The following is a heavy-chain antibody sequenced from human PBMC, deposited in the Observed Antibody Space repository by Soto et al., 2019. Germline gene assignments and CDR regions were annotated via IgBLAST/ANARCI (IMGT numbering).Heavy chain of an antibody. CDR2: ISSSSSYI. V-gene: IGHV3-21*01. D-gene: IGHD1-26*01. CDR3: AAIIVGATYYFDY. CDR1: GFTFSSYS. Sequence: LRLSCAASGFTFSSYSMNWVRQAPGKGLEWVSSISSSSSYIYYADSVKGRFTISRDNAKNPLYLQMNSLRAEDTAVYYCAAIIVGATYYFDYWGQGTLVTVSS. J-gene: IGHJ4*02.